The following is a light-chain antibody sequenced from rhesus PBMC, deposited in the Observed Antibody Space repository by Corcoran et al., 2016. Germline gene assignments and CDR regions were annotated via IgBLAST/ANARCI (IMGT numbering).Light chain of an antibody. J-gene: IGKJ2*01. CDR2: YAS. Sequence: ETLMMQSPATLSLSPGERATLSCRASQSVGRTLAWYQQKPGQAPRLLSYYASSRATGIPDRFSGSGSGTEFTLTISSLDPEDFGVYYCQKYNDWPYSFGQGTKVEIK. V-gene: IGKV3-42*03. CDR3: QKYNDWPYS. CDR1: QSVGRT.